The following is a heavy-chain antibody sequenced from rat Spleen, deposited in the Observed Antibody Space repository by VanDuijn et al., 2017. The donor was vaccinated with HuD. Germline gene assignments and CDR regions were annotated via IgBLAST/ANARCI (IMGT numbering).Heavy chain of an antibody. CDR2: ISTGGGNT. Sequence: EVQLVESGGGLVQPGRSLKLSCAASGFTFSNYDMAWVRQAPTKGLEWIASISTGGGNTYYGYSVKDRFTITRDNAKNTQYLQMESQRTEDTATYYWARRDYYRDYFEYWGQGVMVTVSS. CDR3: ARRDYYRDYFEY. D-gene: IGHD1-1*01. V-gene: IGHV5S13*01. CDR1: GFTFSNYD. J-gene: IGHJ2*01.